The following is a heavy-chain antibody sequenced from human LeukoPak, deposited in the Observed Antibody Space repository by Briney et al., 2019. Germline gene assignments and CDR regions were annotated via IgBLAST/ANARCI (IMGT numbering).Heavy chain of an antibody. J-gene: IGHJ4*02. CDR1: GFTFSSYA. CDR3: AKGARIEQWLHGDY. D-gene: IGHD6-19*01. V-gene: IGHV3-23*01. Sequence: GGSLRLFCAASGFTFSSYAMSWVRQAPGKGLEWVSAISGSGGSTYYADSVKGRFTISRDNSKNTLYLQMNSLRAEDTAVYYCAKGARIEQWLHGDYWGQGTLVTVSS. CDR2: ISGSGGST.